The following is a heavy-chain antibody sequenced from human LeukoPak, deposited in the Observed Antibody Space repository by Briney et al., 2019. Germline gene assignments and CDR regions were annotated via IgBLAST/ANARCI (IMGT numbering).Heavy chain of an antibody. CDR3: AGGRDSYGSGSYLDY. Sequence: ASVKVSCKASGYTFTSHGISWVRQAPGQGLEWMGWISTNSGHTSYTQKLQGRVTLTTDTATSTAYMEVRSLRSDDTAVYYCAGGRDSYGSGSYLDYWGQGTLVTVSS. CDR1: GYTFTSHG. D-gene: IGHD3-10*01. V-gene: IGHV1-18*04. CDR2: ISTNSGHT. J-gene: IGHJ4*02.